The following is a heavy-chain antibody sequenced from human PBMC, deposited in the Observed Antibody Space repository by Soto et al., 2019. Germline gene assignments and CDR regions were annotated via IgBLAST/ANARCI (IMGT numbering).Heavy chain of an antibody. CDR3: ARDYPLSYCGGGSCYGGGFAP. J-gene: IGHJ5*02. Sequence: QVQLVQSGAEVKKPGSSVKVSCKASGGTFSSYTISWVRQAPGQGLEWMGRIIPILGIANYAQKFQGRVTITADKSRSTAYRELSSLRSGDPAVYSWARDYPLSYCGGGSCYGGGFAPWGQETLVTVSS. CDR1: GGTFSSYT. V-gene: IGHV1-69*08. D-gene: IGHD2-15*01. CDR2: IIPILGIA.